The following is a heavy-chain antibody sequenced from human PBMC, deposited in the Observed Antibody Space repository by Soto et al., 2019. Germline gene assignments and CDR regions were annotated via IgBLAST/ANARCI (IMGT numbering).Heavy chain of an antibody. CDR1: GFTFSSYS. Sequence: GSLRLSCAASGFTFSSYSMNWVRQAPGKGLEWVSSISSSSSYIYYADSVKGRFTISRDNAKNSLYLQMNSLRAEDTAVYYCARDRGYCSSTSCYYFDYWGQGTLVTVSS. CDR2: ISSSSSYI. V-gene: IGHV3-21*01. CDR3: ARDRGYCSSTSCYYFDY. J-gene: IGHJ4*02. D-gene: IGHD2-2*01.